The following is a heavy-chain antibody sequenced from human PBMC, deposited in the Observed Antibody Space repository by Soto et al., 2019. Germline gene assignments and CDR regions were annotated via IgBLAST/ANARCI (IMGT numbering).Heavy chain of an antibody. CDR3: ATGGSGYFTY. J-gene: IGHJ4*02. CDR1: GFTFNTYW. V-gene: IGHV3-74*01. D-gene: IGHD3-22*01. CDR2: IKSDGSYT. Sequence: EVQLVESGGGLVQPGGSLRLSCAASGFTFNTYWMQWVRQAPGKGLVWVSRIKSDGSYTNYADSVKGRFTISRDNAKNTLFLQMNSLGAEGAGVYYCATGGSGYFTYWGQGSLVTVSS.